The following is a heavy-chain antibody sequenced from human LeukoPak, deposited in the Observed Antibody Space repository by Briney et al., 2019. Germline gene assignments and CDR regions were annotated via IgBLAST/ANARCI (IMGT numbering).Heavy chain of an antibody. V-gene: IGHV4-59*01. D-gene: IGHD4-23*01. CDR3: AYGGNAYKTGY. J-gene: IGHJ4*02. CDR1: GASITDYY. CDR2: IYYSESP. Sequence: PSETLSLTCTVSGASITDYYWSWIRQPPAKGLEWIGYIYYSESPNYNPSLKSRVTLSLDTSQNQFSLKLTSVTAADTAVYYCAYGGNAYKTGYWGQGTLVTVSS.